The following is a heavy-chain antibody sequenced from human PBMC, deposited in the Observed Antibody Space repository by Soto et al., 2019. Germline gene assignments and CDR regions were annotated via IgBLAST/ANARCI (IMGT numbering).Heavy chain of an antibody. CDR3: ATSHCGGDCYRVYYYYGMDV. CDR2: IIPIFGTA. CDR1: GGTFSSYA. J-gene: IGHJ6*02. D-gene: IGHD2-21*02. V-gene: IGHV1-69*13. Sequence: VASVKVSCKASGGTFSSYAISWVRQAPGQGLEWMGGIIPIFGTANYAQKFQGRVTITADESTSTAYMELSSLRSEDTAVYYCATSHCGGDCYRVYYYYGMDVWGQGTTVTVSS.